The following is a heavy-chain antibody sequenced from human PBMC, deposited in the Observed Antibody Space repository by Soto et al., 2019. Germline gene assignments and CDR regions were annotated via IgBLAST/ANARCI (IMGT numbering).Heavy chain of an antibody. J-gene: IGHJ4*02. D-gene: IGHD3-22*01. V-gene: IGHV4-39*01. CDR1: GGSISSSSYY. Sequence: KSSETLSLTCTVSGGSISSSSYYWGWIRQPPGKGLEWIGSIYYSGSTYYNPSLKSRVTISVDTSKNQFSLKLSSVTAADTAVYYCARHAYYYDSWGQGTLVTVS. CDR3: ARHAYYYDS. CDR2: IYYSGST.